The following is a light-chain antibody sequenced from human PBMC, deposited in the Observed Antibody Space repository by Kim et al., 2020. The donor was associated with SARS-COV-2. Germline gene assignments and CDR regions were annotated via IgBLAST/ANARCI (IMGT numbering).Light chain of an antibody. CDR3: QPSSTLPRT. J-gene: IGKJ1*01. V-gene: IGKV1-39*01. Sequence: DIQMTKSPSSLSASVGDRVTITCRASQSITNYLNWYQQKPGKAPKVLIYVASTLQSGVPSRFSGSGSGTDFTLTISSLQPDDFATYYCQPSSTLPRTFGPGINVDFK. CDR2: VAS. CDR1: QSITNY.